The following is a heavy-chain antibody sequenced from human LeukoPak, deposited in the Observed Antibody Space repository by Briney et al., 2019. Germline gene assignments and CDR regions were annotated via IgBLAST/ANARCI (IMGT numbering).Heavy chain of an antibody. J-gene: IGHJ3*02. CDR1: GFTVSINY. CDR3: ASGGSYLDDAFDI. CDR2: IYSGGNT. D-gene: IGHD1-26*01. Sequence: GGSLRLSCAASGFTVSINYMTWVRQAPGKGLEWVSVIYSGGNTYYADSVKGRFTISRDKSKNTLYLQMNSLRAADTAVYYCASGGSYLDDAFDIWGQGTMVTVSS. V-gene: IGHV3-66*02.